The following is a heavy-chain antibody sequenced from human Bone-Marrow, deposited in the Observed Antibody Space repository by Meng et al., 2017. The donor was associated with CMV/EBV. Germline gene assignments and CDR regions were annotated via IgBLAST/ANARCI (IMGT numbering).Heavy chain of an antibody. CDR1: GFTFSSYE. Sequence: GGSLRLSCAASGFTFSSYEMNWVRQAPGKGLEWVSYISSSGSNIYYADSVKGRFTISRDNAKNSLYLQMNSLRAEDTAVYYCARGRDDFWSGYSVYWGQGTLVTVSS. V-gene: IGHV3-48*03. CDR2: ISSSGSNI. D-gene: IGHD3-3*01. J-gene: IGHJ4*02. CDR3: ARGRDDFWSGYSVY.